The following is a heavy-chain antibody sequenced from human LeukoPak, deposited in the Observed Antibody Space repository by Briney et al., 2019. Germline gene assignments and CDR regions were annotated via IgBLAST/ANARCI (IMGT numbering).Heavy chain of an antibody. CDR2: INHSGST. D-gene: IGHD2-8*01. CDR1: GGSFSGYY. Sequence: SETLSLTCAVYGGSFSGYYWSWIRQPPGKGLEWIGEINHSGSTNYNPSLKSRVTISVDTSKNQSSLKLSSVTAADTAVYYCARGRRVYGPFDPWGQGTLVTVSS. V-gene: IGHV4-34*01. CDR3: ARGRRVYGPFDP. J-gene: IGHJ5*02.